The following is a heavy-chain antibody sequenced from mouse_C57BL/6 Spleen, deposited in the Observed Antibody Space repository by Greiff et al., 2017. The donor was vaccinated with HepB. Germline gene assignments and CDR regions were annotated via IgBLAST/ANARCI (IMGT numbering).Heavy chain of an antibody. CDR3: TRSAPYSNYGFAY. D-gene: IGHD2-5*01. V-gene: IGHV1-15*01. CDR2: IDPETGGT. J-gene: IGHJ3*01. CDR1: GYTFTDYE. Sequence: VKLQESGAELVRPGASVTLSCKASGYTFTDYEMHWVKQTPVHGLEWIGAIDPETGGTAYNQKFKGKAILTADKSSSTAYMELRSLTSEDSAVYYCTRSAPYSNYGFAYWGQGTLVTVSA.